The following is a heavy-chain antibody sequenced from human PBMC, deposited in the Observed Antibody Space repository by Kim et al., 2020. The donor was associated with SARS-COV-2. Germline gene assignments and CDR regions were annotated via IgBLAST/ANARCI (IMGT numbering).Heavy chain of an antibody. V-gene: IGHV4-39*01. D-gene: IGHD6-13*01. J-gene: IGHJ3*01. CDR2: MFYGGNT. CDR1: GGSISSTTYY. Sequence: SETLSLTCTVSGGSISSTTYYWGWIRQSPGKGLEWIGGMFYGGNTYHSPSLKSRVTILADTSKNQFSLKLTSVTAADTAVYYCASDTYGSTWYHAFDVW. CDR3: ASDTYGSTWYHAFDV.